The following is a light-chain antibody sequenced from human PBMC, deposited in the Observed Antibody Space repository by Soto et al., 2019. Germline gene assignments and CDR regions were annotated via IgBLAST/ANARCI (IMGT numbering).Light chain of an antibody. CDR3: QQYGSSPENTFHT. V-gene: IGKV3-20*01. CDR1: QSVSSSY. CDR2: GAS. Sequence: EIVLTQSPGTLSLSPGERATLSCRASQSVSSSYLAWYQQKPGQAPRLLIYGASSRATGIPDRFSGSGSGTDFTLTISRLEPEDFAVYYCQQYGSSPENTFHTFGPGTKWISN. J-gene: IGKJ3*01.